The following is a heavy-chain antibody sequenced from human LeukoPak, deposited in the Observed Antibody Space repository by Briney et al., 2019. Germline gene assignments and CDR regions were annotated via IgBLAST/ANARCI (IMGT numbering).Heavy chain of an antibody. CDR1: GGSISSSSYY. CDR3: ARHPSGRGGNFDY. Sequence: SETLSLTCTVSGGSISSSSYYWGWIRQPPGKGLEWIGSIYYSGSTYYNPSLKSRVTISVDTSKNQFSLKLSSVTAADTAVYFCARHPSGRGGNFDYWGQGTLVTVSS. V-gene: IGHV4-39*07. J-gene: IGHJ4*02. D-gene: IGHD5-12*01. CDR2: IYYSGST.